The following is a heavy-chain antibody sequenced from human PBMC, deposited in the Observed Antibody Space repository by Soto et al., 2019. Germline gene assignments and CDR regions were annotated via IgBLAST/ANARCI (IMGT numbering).Heavy chain of an antibody. D-gene: IGHD3-9*01. CDR1: GGSISGYY. V-gene: IGHV4-59*01. J-gene: IGHJ6*02. CDR2: MYNTGST. CDR3: ARSPLLQSGNLFHALDV. Sequence: SETLSLTCTVSGGSISGYYWSWIRQPPGKGLEWIGYMYNTGSTVYNPSFKSRVTISVDTSKNQFSLKLNSVTAADTAVYYCARSPLLQSGNLFHALDVWGQGTTVTVSS.